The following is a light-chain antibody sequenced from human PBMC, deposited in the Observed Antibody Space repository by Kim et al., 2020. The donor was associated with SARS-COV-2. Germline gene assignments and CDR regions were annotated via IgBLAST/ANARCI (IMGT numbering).Light chain of an antibody. J-gene: IGLJ3*02. V-gene: IGLV4-69*01. Sequence: QPVLTQSPSASASLGASVKLTCTLSSGHSSYAIAWHRQQPEKGPRYLMKLYSDGSHNKGDGIPDRFSGSSSGAERYLTISSLQSEDEADYYCQTWGTGIQVFGGGTQLTVL. CDR3: QTWGTGIQV. CDR2: LYSDGSH. CDR1: SGHSSYA.